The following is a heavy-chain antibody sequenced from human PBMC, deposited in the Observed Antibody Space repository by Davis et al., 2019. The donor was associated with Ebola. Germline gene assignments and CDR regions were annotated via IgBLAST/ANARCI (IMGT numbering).Heavy chain of an antibody. CDR1: GGTFSSYA. Sequence: GGSLRLSCAASGGTFSSYAISWVRQAPGQGLEWMGGIIPIFGTANYAQKFQGRVTITADESTSTAYMELSSLRSEDTAMYYCARDEDVWGQGTTVTVSS. V-gene: IGHV1-69*01. CDR2: IIPIFGTA. J-gene: IGHJ6*02. CDR3: ARDEDV.